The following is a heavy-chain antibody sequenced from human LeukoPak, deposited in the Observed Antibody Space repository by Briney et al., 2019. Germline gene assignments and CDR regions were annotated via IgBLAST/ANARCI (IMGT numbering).Heavy chain of an antibody. CDR3: ARETTPYGDYMGMFDY. CDR2: INHSGST. J-gene: IGHJ4*02. V-gene: IGHV4-34*01. D-gene: IGHD4-17*01. CDR1: GGSFGGYY. Sequence: PSETLSLTCAVYGGSFGGYYWSWIRQPPGKGLEWIGEINHSGSTNYNPSLKSRVTISVDTSKNQFSLKLSSVTAADTAVYYCARETTPYGDYMGMFDYWGQGTLVTVSS.